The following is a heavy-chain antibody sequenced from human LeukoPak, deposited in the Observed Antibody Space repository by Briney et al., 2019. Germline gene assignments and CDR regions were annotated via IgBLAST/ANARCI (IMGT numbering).Heavy chain of an antibody. CDR1: GFTFSSYS. CDR2: ISSSGYI. CDR3: ARVGDTAMAIDY. Sequence: PGGSLRLSCAASGFTFSSYSMNWVRQAPGKGLEWVSSISSSGYIYYADSVKGRFTISRDNAKNSLYLQMNSLRAEDTAVYYCARVGDTAMAIDYWGQGTLVTVSS. V-gene: IGHV3-21*01. J-gene: IGHJ4*02. D-gene: IGHD5-18*01.